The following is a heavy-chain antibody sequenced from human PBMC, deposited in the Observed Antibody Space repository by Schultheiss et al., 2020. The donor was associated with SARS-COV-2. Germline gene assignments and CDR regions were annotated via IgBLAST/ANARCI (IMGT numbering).Heavy chain of an antibody. V-gene: IGHV4-59*12. CDR1: GGSISSYY. CDR2: IYYSGST. J-gene: IGHJ5*02. CDR3: ARAHSTRRVVVVAATVSRLGWFDP. D-gene: IGHD2-15*01. Sequence: SETLSLTCTVSGGSISSYYWSWIRQPPGKGLEWIGYIYYSGSTNYNPSLKSRVTISVDTSKNQFSLKPSSVTAADTAVYYCARAHSTRRVVVVAATVSRLGWFDPWGQGTLVTVSS.